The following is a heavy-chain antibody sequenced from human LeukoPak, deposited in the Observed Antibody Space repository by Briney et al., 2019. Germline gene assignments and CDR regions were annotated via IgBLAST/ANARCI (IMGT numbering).Heavy chain of an antibody. J-gene: IGHJ1*01. Sequence: PGGSLRLSCAASRLTFSFYWMNWVRQAPGKGLEWVAVISYDASTKYYADSVKGRFTISRDNSKSTLYLQMSSLKAEDTAVYYCAKESGIRSYGAYFPHWGQGTLVTVSS. D-gene: IGHD4-17*01. CDR1: RLTFSFYW. V-gene: IGHV3-30*18. CDR3: AKESGIRSYGAYFPH. CDR2: ISYDASTK.